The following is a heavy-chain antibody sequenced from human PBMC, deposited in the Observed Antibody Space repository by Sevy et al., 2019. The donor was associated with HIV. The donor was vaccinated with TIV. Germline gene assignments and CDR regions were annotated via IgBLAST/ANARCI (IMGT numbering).Heavy chain of an antibody. CDR3: ARDQHDYAGNLRTGWFDP. CDR1: GFTFSSYA. J-gene: IGHJ5*02. V-gene: IGHV3-30*04. CDR2: ISYDGRNK. D-gene: IGHD4-17*01. Sequence: GGSLRLSCAASGFTFSSYAMHWVRQAPGKGLEWVAVISYDGRNKYYADSVKGRFTNSRENSKNTLYLQVKSLRTEDTAVYYCARDQHDYAGNLRTGWFDPWGQGTLVTVSS.